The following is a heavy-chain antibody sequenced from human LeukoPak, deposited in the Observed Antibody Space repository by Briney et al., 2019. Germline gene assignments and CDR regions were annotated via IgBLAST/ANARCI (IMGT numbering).Heavy chain of an antibody. D-gene: IGHD2-21*02. V-gene: IGHV2-70*11. CDR2: IDWDDDK. CDR3: ARIQVVTAPYYYYYYTDV. CDR1: GFSLSTSGMC. J-gene: IGHJ6*03. Sequence: SGPTLVNPTQTLTLTCTFSGFSLSTSGMCVSWIRQPPGKALEWLARIDWDDDKYYSTSLKTRLTISKDTSKNQVVLTMTNMDPVDTATYYCARIQVVTAPYYYYYYTDVWGKGTTVTVSS.